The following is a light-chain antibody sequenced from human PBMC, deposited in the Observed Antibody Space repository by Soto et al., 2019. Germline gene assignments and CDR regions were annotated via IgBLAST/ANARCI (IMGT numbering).Light chain of an antibody. CDR3: QLYGSYMCT. J-gene: IGKJ2*02. Sequence: EVVLTQSPGPLSLSPGERVTLSCRTSQSVNSNFLYWFQQKPGQPPRLLLYAASKRAAGTPDRFSGAGSGTDFSLIISRLEPEDSAIHDGQLYGSYMCTFGQRTKVEI. CDR2: AAS. V-gene: IGKV3-20*01. CDR1: QSVNSNF.